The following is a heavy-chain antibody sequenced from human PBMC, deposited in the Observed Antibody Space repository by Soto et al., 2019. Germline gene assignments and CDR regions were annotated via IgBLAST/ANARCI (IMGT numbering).Heavy chain of an antibody. CDR3: AKEPGPAAMFAVFDYYGIDV. CDR1: GGTFSSYA. CDR2: IIPIFGTA. J-gene: IGHJ6*02. D-gene: IGHD2-2*01. Sequence: QVQLVQSGAEVKKPGSSVKVSCKASGGTFSSYAISWVRQAPGQGLEWMGGIIPIFGTANYAQKFQGRVTITADESTSTAYMELSSLRSEDTAVYYCAKEPGPAAMFAVFDYYGIDVWGQGTTGTVSS. V-gene: IGHV1-69*12.